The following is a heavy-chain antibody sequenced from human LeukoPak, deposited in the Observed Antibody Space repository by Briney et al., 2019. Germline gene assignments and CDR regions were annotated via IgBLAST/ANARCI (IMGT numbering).Heavy chain of an antibody. CDR3: ARDLLNEGNHLDY. V-gene: IGHV4-30-4*01. Sequence: SETLSLTCTVSGGSISSGDYYWSWIRQPPGKGLEWIGYIYYSGSTYYNPSLKSRVTISVDTSKNQFSLKLSSVTAADTAVYYCARDLLNEGNHLDYWGQGTLVAVSS. D-gene: IGHD4-23*01. CDR2: IYYSGST. J-gene: IGHJ4*02. CDR1: GGSISSGDYY.